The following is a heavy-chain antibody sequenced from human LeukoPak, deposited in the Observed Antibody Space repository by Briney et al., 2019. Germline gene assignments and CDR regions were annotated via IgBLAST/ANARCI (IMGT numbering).Heavy chain of an antibody. CDR3: ATDDQQSIM. CDR2: IVVGSGNT. Sequence: SVKVSCKASAFTFPNSAIQWVRQARGQRLEWIGWIVVGSGNTGYARALQDRVTITRDMSTSTAYMELSSLSSKDTAVYYCATDDQQSIMWGQGTLVTVS. V-gene: IGHV1-58*02. D-gene: IGHD2-2*01. J-gene: IGHJ4*02. CDR1: AFTFPNSA.